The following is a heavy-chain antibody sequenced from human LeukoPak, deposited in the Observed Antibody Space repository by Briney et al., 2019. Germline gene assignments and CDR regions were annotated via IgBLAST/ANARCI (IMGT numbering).Heavy chain of an antibody. CDR2: IYYSGST. Sequence: SETLSLTCTVSGGSINNYYWSWIRQPPGKGLEWIGYIYYSGSTNYNPSLKSRVTISVDTSKNQFSLKLSCVTAADTAVYYCARGPYGSGTREFDYWGQGTLVTVSS. D-gene: IGHD3-10*01. CDR1: GGSINNYY. V-gene: IGHV4-59*01. J-gene: IGHJ4*02. CDR3: ARGPYGSGTREFDY.